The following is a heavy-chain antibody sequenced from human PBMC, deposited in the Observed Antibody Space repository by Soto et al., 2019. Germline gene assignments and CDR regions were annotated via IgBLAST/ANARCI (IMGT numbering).Heavy chain of an antibody. CDR3: ARHGYYVPYWYFDL. J-gene: IGHJ2*01. CDR2: IYYSGST. V-gene: IGHV4-59*08. Sequence: QVQLQESGPGLVKPSETLSLTCTVSGGSISSYYWSWIRQPPGKGLEWIGYIYYSGSTNYNPSLKSRVPISVDTSKNQFPLKLSSVTAADTAVYYCARHGYYVPYWYFDLWGRGTLVTVSS. CDR1: GGSISSYY. D-gene: IGHD3-10*02.